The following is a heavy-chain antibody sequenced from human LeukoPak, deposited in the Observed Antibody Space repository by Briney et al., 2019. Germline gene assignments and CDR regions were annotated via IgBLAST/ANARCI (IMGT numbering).Heavy chain of an antibody. Sequence: SVKVSCKASGGTFSSYAISWVRQAPGQGLEWMGRIIPIFGTANYAQKFQGRVTIATDESTSTAYMELSSLRSEDTAVYYCARGQHSSGYYLPNWGQGTLVTVSS. J-gene: IGHJ4*02. CDR1: GGTFSSYA. CDR3: ARGQHSSGYYLPN. CDR2: IIPIFGTA. V-gene: IGHV1-69*05. D-gene: IGHD3-22*01.